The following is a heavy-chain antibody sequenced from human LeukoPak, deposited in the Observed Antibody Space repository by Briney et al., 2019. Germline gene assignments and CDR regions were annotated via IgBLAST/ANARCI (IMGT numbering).Heavy chain of an antibody. CDR3: AAPLWFREGYYMDV. V-gene: IGHV4-31*03. J-gene: IGHJ6*03. Sequence: PSETLSLTCTVSGVSISSGGYYWSWIRQHPGKGLEWIGYIYYSGSTYYNPSLKSRLTISVDTSKNQFSLKLSSVTAADTAVYYCAAPLWFREGYYMDVWGKGTTVTVSS. D-gene: IGHD3-10*01. CDR1: GVSISSGGYY. CDR2: IYYSGST.